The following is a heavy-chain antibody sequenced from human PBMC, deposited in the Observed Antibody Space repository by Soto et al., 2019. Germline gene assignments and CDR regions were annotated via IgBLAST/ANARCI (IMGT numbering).Heavy chain of an antibody. V-gene: IGHV3-7*03. D-gene: IGHD4-17*01. CDR1: GFTFNTFW. CDR3: ARDGTEYYGEYYDY. CDR2: IKHDGSET. J-gene: IGHJ4*02. Sequence: GGSLRLSCAASGFTFNTFWMSWTRQSPGKGLEWVANIKHDGSETYYVDSVKGRFTISRDNAKNSLFLQMNTLRTEDTAVYYCARDGTEYYGEYYDYWGQGIPVTVSS.